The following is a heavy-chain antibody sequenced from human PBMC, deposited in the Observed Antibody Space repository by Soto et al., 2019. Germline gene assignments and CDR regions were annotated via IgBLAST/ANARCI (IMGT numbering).Heavy chain of an antibody. CDR3: ARAGYGSGSYYMDV. V-gene: IGHV1-69*02. CDR2: IIPILGIA. CDR1: GGTFSSYT. Sequence: QVQLVQSGAEVKKPGSSVKVSCKASGGTFSSYTISWVRQAHGQGLEWMGRIIPILGIANYAQKFQGRVTITADKSTSTAYMELSSLRSEDTAVYYCARAGYGSGSYYMDVWGKGTTVTVSS. J-gene: IGHJ6*03. D-gene: IGHD3-10*01.